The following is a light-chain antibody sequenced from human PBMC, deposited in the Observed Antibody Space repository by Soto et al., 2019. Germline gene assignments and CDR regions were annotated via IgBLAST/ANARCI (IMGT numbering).Light chain of an antibody. J-gene: IGLJ3*02. CDR3: AAWDDSLNGWV. CDR1: SSNIGINT. V-gene: IGLV1-44*01. Sequence: QSVLTQPPSASGTPGQRVTISCSGSSSNIGINTVNWYQQLPGTAPKLLIYSNNQRPSGVPDRFSGSKSGTSASLAISGLQYEDEADYYCAAWDDSLNGWVFGGGTKLTVL. CDR2: SNN.